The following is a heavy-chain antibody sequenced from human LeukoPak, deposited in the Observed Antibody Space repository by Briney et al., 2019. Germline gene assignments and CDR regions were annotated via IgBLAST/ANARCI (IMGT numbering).Heavy chain of an antibody. Sequence: ASVKVSCKASGYNFTGYYLHWVRQAPGQGLEWMGWINPNTGGTNYAQKFQGRVTMTRDTSISTAYMELSRLRSEDTAVYYCARADSDDAFDIWGQGTMVTVSS. J-gene: IGHJ3*02. CDR2: INPNTGGT. CDR1: GYNFTGYY. V-gene: IGHV1-2*02. D-gene: IGHD5-18*01. CDR3: ARADSDDAFDI.